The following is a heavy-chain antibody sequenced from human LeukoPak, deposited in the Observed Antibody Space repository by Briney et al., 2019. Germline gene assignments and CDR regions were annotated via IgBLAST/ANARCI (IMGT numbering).Heavy chain of an antibody. D-gene: IGHD1-20*01. J-gene: IGHJ5*02. Sequence: SETLSLTCTVSGGSISSHYWSWIRQPPGKGLEWIGYIYYSGSTNYNPSLKSRVTISVDTSKNQFSLKLSSVTAADTAVYYCARNYNWDRGNWFDPWGQGTLVIVSS. V-gene: IGHV4-59*11. CDR2: IYYSGST. CDR1: GGSISSHY. CDR3: ARNYNWDRGNWFDP.